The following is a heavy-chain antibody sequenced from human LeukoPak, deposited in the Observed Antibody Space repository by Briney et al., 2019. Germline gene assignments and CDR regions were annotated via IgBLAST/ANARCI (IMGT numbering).Heavy chain of an antibody. CDR1: GCTFTSYD. Sequence: ASVKVSCKASGCTFTSYDINWVRQATGQGLEWMGWVNPNSGNTGYAQKFQGRVTMTRNTSISTAYMELSSLRSEDTAVYYCARGRYSSGWYVSNNWFDPWDQGTLVTVSS. CDR3: ARGRYSSGWYVSNNWFDP. CDR2: VNPNSGNT. D-gene: IGHD6-19*01. J-gene: IGHJ5*02. V-gene: IGHV1-8*01.